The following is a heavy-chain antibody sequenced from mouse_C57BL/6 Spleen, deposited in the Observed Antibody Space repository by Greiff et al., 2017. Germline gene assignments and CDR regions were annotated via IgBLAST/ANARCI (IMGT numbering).Heavy chain of an antibody. CDR3: ARDYYGSSYAMDY. Sequence: VQGVESGPGLVAPSQSLSITCTVSGFSLTSYGVHWVRQPPGKGLEWLVVIWSDGSTTYNSALKSRLSISKDNSQSQVFLKMNSLQTDDTAMYYCARDYYGSSYAMDYWGQGTSVTVSS. V-gene: IGHV2-6*03. D-gene: IGHD1-1*01. CDR1: GFSLTSYG. J-gene: IGHJ4*01. CDR2: IWSDGST.